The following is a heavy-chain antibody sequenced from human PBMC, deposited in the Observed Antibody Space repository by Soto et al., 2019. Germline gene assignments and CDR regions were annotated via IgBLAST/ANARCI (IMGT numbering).Heavy chain of an antibody. J-gene: IGHJ6*02. Sequence: QVQLVEFGGGVVQPGRSLRLSCAASGFTFSSYGMHWVRQAPGKGLEWVALISYDGSNKYYADSVKGRFTISRNNSKNTLFLQMNSLRAEDTAVYYCATGFQPDYYGMDVWGQGTTVTVSS. V-gene: IGHV3-30*03. CDR2: ISYDGSNK. CDR3: ATGFQPDYYGMDV. CDR1: GFTFSSYG.